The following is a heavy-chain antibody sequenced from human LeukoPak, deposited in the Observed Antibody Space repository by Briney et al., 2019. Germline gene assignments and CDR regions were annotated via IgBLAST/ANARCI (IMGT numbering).Heavy chain of an antibody. Sequence: GGSLRLSCAASGFTFSSYTMNWVRQAPGKGLEWVSYISGSSSTIYYADSVKGRLTISRDNAKNSLYLQMNSLRAEDTAVYYCARDRGYGDHYYYYAMDVWGQGTTVTVSS. CDR1: GFTFSSYT. J-gene: IGHJ6*02. CDR2: ISGSSSTI. D-gene: IGHD4-17*01. CDR3: ARDRGYGDHYYYYAMDV. V-gene: IGHV3-48*01.